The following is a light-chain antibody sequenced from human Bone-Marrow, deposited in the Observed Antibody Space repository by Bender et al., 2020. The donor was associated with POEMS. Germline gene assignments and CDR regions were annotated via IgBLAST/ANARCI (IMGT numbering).Light chain of an antibody. CDR1: DSNFGGNN. Sequence: QSVLTQPPSASGTPGQSVIISCSGTDSNFGGNNVNWYQHLPGTAPRLVVYSNYQRPSGVSNRFSASKSGNTASLTISGLRADDEAHYYCCSYAGGDTLVFGGGTQLTVL. CDR3: CSYAGGDTLV. CDR2: SNY. J-gene: IGLJ3*02. V-gene: IGLV1-44*01.